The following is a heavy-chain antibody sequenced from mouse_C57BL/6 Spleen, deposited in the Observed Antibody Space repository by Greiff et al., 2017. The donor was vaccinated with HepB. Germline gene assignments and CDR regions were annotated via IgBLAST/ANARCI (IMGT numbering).Heavy chain of an antibody. J-gene: IGHJ1*03. Sequence: VQLQHSGPELVKPGASVKISCKASGYSFTDYNMNWVKQSNGKSLEWIGVINPNYGTTSYNQKFKGKATLTVDQSSSTAYMQLNSLTSEDSAVYYCARRNYYGSSPRWYFDVWGTGTTVTVSS. V-gene: IGHV1-39*01. CDR2: INPNYGTT. CDR1: GYSFTDYN. CDR3: ARRNYYGSSPRWYFDV. D-gene: IGHD1-1*01.